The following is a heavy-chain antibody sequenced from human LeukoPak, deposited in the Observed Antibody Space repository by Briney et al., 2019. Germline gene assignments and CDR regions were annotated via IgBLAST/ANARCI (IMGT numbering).Heavy chain of an antibody. J-gene: IGHJ4*02. CDR1: GYTLTGLS. V-gene: IGHV1-24*01. CDR3: ATPSLITGTTLYFDY. CDR2: FDPDDGET. Sequence: ASVKVSCKVSGYTLTGLSMHWVRQAPGKGLEWMGGFDPDDGETIYAQKFQGRVTMTEDTSTDTAYMELSSLRSEDTAVYYCATPSLITGTTLYFDYWGQGTLVTVSS. D-gene: IGHD1-20*01.